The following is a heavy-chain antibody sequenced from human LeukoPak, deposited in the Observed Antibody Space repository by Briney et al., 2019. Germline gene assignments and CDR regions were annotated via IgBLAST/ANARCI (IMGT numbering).Heavy chain of an antibody. J-gene: IGHJ5*02. Sequence: SETLSLTCTVSGGSISSSSYYWGWIRQPPGKGLEWIGEINHSGSTNYNPSLKSRVTISVDTSKNQFSLKLSSVTAADTAVYYCARLRQYYYDSSGYYFWFDPWGQGTLVTVSS. V-gene: IGHV4-39*07. CDR3: ARLRQYYYDSSGYYFWFDP. CDR2: INHSGST. CDR1: GGSISSSSYY. D-gene: IGHD3-22*01.